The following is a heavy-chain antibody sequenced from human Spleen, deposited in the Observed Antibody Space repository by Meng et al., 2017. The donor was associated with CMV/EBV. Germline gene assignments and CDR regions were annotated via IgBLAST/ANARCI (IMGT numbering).Heavy chain of an antibody. J-gene: IGHJ4*02. Sequence: LSLTCTVSGDSISSAGYYWSWLRQLPGKGLEWIGYIHYSGSTYYNPSLKRRLNVSVDTSKSQFSMKLTSVTAADTAVYYCARDGVRSDWGQGTLVTVSS. CDR1: GDSISSAGYY. V-gene: IGHV4-31*03. CDR3: ARDGVRSD. D-gene: IGHD3-3*01. CDR2: IHYSGST.